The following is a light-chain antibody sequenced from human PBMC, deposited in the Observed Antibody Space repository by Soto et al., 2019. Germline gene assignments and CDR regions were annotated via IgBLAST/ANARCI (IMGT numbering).Light chain of an antibody. Sequence: ALAQPPSASWTPGQRVTISCSGSSSNIGSYTVNVYQQLPGTSPKLLIYNNDHRPSGVPDRFSGSKSGTSASLAISRLQSEDEADYYCASWDDSLXGSVLGTGTKVXV. CDR1: SSNIGSYT. J-gene: IGLJ1*01. CDR2: NND. V-gene: IGLV1-44*01. CDR3: ASWDDSLXGSV.